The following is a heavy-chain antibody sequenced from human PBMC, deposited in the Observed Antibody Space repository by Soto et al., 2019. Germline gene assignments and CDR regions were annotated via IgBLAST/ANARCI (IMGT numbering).Heavy chain of an antibody. CDR3: ARDQGVAAAGITWFDP. J-gene: IGHJ5*02. V-gene: IGHV4-4*07. Sequence: SQTMPLTSSVSGGSMNSYHGRRILQPAGKGLEWIGHIHSSGSTNYNPSLKSRVTMSVDTSKNQFSLRLMSLTAADTAVYYCARDQGVAAAGITWFDPWGQGSLVTVSS. CDR2: IHSSGST. CDR1: GGSMNSYH. D-gene: IGHD6-13*01.